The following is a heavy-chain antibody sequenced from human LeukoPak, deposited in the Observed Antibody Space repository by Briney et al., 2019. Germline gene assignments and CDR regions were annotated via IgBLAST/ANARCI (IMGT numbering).Heavy chain of an antibody. Sequence: SETLSLTCTVSGGSISSYYWSWIRQPPGKGLEWIGYVYYSGSTKYDPSLKSRVTISVDTSKNQFSLKLISVTTADTAVYYCARGSIVGATPYFDYSGQGTLVTVSS. CDR2: VYYSGST. CDR1: GGSISSYY. V-gene: IGHV4-59*01. D-gene: IGHD1-26*01. J-gene: IGHJ4*02. CDR3: ARGSIVGATPYFDY.